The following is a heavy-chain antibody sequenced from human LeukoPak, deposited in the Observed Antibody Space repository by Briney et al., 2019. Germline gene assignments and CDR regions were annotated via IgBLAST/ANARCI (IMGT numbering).Heavy chain of an antibody. CDR2: IYTRGST. V-gene: IGHV4-4*07. CDR1: VDSISDYY. J-gene: IGHJ3*02. D-gene: IGHD2-21*01. Sequence: SETLSLTCTVSVDSISDYYWSWIRRPAGKGREWIGRIYTRGSTNHNPSLKTRVTMSVDTSKNQFSLRLSSVTAADTAVYYCARKGISALAGAFDIWGQGTMVTVSS. CDR3: ARKGISALAGAFDI.